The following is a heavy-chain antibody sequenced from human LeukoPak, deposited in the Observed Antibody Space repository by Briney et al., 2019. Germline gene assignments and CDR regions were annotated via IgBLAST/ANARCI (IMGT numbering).Heavy chain of an antibody. V-gene: IGHV3-23*01. CDR3: AKDPGSGWYGGYFQH. D-gene: IGHD6-19*01. J-gene: IGHJ1*01. CDR1: GFTFTNSA. CDR2: ISGSGLNT. Sequence: GGSLRLSCAASGFTFTNSALGWVRQAPGKGLEWVSVISGSGLNTYYTDSVKGRFTISRDNAKNSLYLQMNSLRAEDTALYYCAKDPGSGWYGGYFQHWGQGTLVTVSS.